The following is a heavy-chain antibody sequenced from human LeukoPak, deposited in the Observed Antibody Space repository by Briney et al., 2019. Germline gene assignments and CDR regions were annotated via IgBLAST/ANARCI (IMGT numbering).Heavy chain of an antibody. Sequence: GEPLKISCQGSGYSFTYSWIGWVRQMPGKGLEWMGIIFPADSDARYSPPFQGQVTFSADKSISTAYLQWSSLKASDTAMYYCARVGYSSYGMDVWGKGTTVTVSS. CDR1: GYSFTYSW. D-gene: IGHD6-13*01. CDR3: ARVGYSSYGMDV. V-gene: IGHV5-51*01. CDR2: IFPADSDA. J-gene: IGHJ6*04.